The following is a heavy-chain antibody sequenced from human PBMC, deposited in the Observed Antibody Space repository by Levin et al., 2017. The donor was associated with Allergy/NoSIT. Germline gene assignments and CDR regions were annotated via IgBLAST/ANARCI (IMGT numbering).Heavy chain of an antibody. CDR3: ARRGTRDYYYYMDV. CDR2: IYPGYSDT. Sequence: GESLKISCQGSGYSFTSYWIGWVRQMPGKSLEWMGIIYPGYSDTRYSPSFQGQVTISADKSISTAYLQWSSLKASDTAIYYCARRGTRDYYYYMDVWGKGTTVTVSS. V-gene: IGHV5-51*01. J-gene: IGHJ6*03. D-gene: IGHD1-1*01. CDR1: GYSFTSYW.